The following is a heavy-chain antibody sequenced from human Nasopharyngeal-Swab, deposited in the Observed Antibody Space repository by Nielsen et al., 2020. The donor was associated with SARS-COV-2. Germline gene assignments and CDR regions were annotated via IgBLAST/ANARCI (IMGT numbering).Heavy chain of an antibody. CDR3: TTDLGSSGFDY. J-gene: IGHJ4*02. CDR2: IKSKTDGGTT. D-gene: IGHD7-27*01. V-gene: IGHV3-15*07. Sequence: VRQAPGKGLEWVGRIKSKTDGGTTDYAAPVKGRFTISRDDSKNTLYLQMSSLKTEDTAVYYCTTDLGSSGFDYWGQGTLVTVSS.